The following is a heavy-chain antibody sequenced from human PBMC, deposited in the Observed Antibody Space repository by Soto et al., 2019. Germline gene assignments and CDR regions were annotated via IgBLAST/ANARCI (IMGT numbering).Heavy chain of an antibody. CDR1: GFTFSSYS. V-gene: IGHV3-21*01. J-gene: IGHJ6*02. CDR2: ISSSSSYI. Sequence: NPGGSLRLSCAASGFTFSSYSMNWVRQAPGKGLEWVSSISSSSSYIYYADSVKGRFTISRDNAKNSLYLQMNSLRAEDTAVYYCARADLRYFDWFDVAYGMDVWGQGTTVTVSS. CDR3: ARADLRYFDWFDVAYGMDV. D-gene: IGHD3-9*01.